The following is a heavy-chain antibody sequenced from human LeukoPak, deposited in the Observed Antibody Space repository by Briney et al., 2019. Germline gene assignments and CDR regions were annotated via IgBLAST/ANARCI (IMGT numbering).Heavy chain of an antibody. V-gene: IGHV1-58*01. D-gene: IGHD2-21*02. Sequence: SVKVSCKASGFSFTSSAVQWVRQARGQRLEWIGWIVVGSGNTQYAQNFQERVTFTRDMSTTTAYMELSSLRSGDTAVYYCARDAAKVWHIVVVTATPGAFDIWGQGTMVTVSS. CDR2: IVVGSGNT. CDR1: GFSFTSSA. J-gene: IGHJ3*02. CDR3: ARDAAKVWHIVVVTATPGAFDI.